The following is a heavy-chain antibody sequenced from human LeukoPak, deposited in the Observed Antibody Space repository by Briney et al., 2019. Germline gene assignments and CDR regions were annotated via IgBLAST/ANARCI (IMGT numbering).Heavy chain of an antibody. CDR2: VSYLGNDK. CDR3: AKDLSPLYYYYGMDV. J-gene: IGHJ6*02. D-gene: IGHD2/OR15-2a*01. V-gene: IGHV3-30-3*01. Sequence: GGSLRLSCAASGFTFNKYAMHWVRQAPGKGLEWVAVVSYLGNDKFYADSVKGRFTISRDNSKNTLYLQMNSLRAEDTAVYYCAKDLSPLYYYYGMDVWGQGTTVTVSS. CDR1: GFTFNKYA.